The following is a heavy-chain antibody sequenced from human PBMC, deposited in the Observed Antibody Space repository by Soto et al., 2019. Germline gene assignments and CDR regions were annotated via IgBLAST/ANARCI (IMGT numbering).Heavy chain of an antibody. CDR3: AYFPGY. V-gene: IGHV4-59*04. D-gene: IGHD1-26*01. Sequence: SETLSLTCTVSGGSISSYYWSWIRQPPGKGLEWIGYMYHSGSTYYNPSLKSRVTISIDRSKNQFSLKLSSVTAADTAVYYCAYFPGYWGQGALVTVSS. CDR1: GGSISSYY. J-gene: IGHJ4*02. CDR2: MYHSGST.